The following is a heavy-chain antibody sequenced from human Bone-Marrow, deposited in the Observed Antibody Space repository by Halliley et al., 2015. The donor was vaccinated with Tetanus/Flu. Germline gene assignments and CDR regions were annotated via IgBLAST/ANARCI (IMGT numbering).Heavy chain of an antibody. Sequence: QVQLVQSGAEVKKPGASVKVSCKASGYTFIKYFMHWVRQAPGQGLEWMGIIDPSGGGTTYAQQFKGKVTMTRDTSTTTVYMELNNLRFGDRAVYSWGRDRGGGGEDNRSYRRYWGQGTLVTVSS. CDR2: IDPSGGGT. V-gene: IGHV1-46*01. J-gene: IGHJ4*02. CDR1: GYTFIKYF. CDR3: GRDRGGGGEDNRSYRRY. D-gene: IGHD3-16*01.